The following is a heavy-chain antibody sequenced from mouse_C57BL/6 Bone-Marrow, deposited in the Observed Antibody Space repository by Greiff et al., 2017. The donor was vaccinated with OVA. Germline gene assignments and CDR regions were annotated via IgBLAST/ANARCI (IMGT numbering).Heavy chain of an antibody. Sequence: VQLQQSGAELARPGASVTMSCKASGYTFTSYTMHWVKQRPGQGLEWIGYINPSSGYTKYNQKFKDKATVTADKSSSTAYMQLSSLTSEDSAVYYCASGDGNWFAYWGQGTLVTVSA. CDR2: INPSSGYT. CDR3: ASGDGNWFAY. D-gene: IGHD2-1*01. CDR1: GYTFTSYT. J-gene: IGHJ3*01. V-gene: IGHV1-4*01.